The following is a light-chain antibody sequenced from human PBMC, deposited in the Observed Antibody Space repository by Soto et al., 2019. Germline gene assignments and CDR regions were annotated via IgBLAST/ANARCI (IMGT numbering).Light chain of an antibody. CDR3: AAWDDSLKTV. CDR1: SSNIGSNT. V-gene: IGLV1-44*01. J-gene: IGLJ7*01. Sequence: QSVLTQPPSASGTPGQRVTISCSGSSSNIGSNTVNWYQQLPGTAPKLLIYSNNQRPSGVPDRFSGSKSGTSASLAISGLQSEEEADYYCAAWDDSLKTVFGGGTQLTVL. CDR2: SNN.